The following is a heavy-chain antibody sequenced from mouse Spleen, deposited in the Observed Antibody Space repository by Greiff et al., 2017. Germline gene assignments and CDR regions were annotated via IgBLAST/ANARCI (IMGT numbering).Heavy chain of an antibody. CDR2: ISNLAYDI. J-gene: IGHJ4*01. CDR3: ARLYGYYAMDY. V-gene: IGHV5-15*01. Sequence: DVKLVESGGGLVKPGGSLKLSCTASGFTFNDYGMAWVRQAPGKGPEWVSFISNLAYDIYYVDTVTGRFTISRENAKNTLYLEMSSLRSEDTAMYYCARLYGYYAMDYWGQGTSVTVSS. D-gene: IGHD1-1*01. CDR1: GFTFNDYG.